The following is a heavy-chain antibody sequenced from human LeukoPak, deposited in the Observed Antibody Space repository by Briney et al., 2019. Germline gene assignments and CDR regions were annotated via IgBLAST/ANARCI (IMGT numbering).Heavy chain of an antibody. CDR2: ISSSSTYI. Sequence: GGSLRLSCAASGFTFSSYSMNWVRQAPGKGLEWVSSISSSSTYIYYADSVKGRFTISRDNAKNSLYLQMNSLRAEDTAVYYCVADPYSSSSVGFYYWGQGTLVTVSS. D-gene: IGHD6-6*01. CDR1: GFTFSSYS. J-gene: IGHJ4*02. CDR3: VADPYSSSSVGFYY. V-gene: IGHV3-21*01.